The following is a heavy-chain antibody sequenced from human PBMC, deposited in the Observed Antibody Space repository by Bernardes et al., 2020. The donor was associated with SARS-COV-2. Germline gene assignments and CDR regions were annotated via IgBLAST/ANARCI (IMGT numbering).Heavy chain of an antibody. J-gene: IGHJ6*02. D-gene: IGHD3-10*01. V-gene: IGHV3-66*01. CDR2: MYSGGST. CDR1: GLTVRDNY. Sequence: GGPLKFSCAAFGLTVRDNYMTWVRRAPGKGLEWVELMYSGGSTYYADSVKGRFTVSRDNSKNTLYLQMDRLRAEDTAIYYCASVMATWDRGLFSNTYYFYGLDAWGQGTTVTVS. CDR3: ASVMATWDRGLFSNTYYFYGLDA.